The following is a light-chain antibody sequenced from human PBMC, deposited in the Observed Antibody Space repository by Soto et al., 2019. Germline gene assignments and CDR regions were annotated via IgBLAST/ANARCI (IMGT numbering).Light chain of an antibody. CDR2: GAS. J-gene: IGKJ4*01. CDR1: QSFGNS. V-gene: IGKV3-11*01. Sequence: VMTQSPAARCVWPGERATLSLRASQSFGNSLAWYQQKPGQAPRLLIYGASNRATGIPDRFSGSGSGTDFTLSITSLEPEDIAVYYCQQRSSWPLTFGGGTKVDIK. CDR3: QQRSSWPLT.